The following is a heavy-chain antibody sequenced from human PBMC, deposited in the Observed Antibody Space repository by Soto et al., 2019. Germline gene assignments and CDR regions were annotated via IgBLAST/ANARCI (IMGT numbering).Heavy chain of an antibody. D-gene: IGHD3-10*01. CDR1: GGSISSGDYY. CDR3: ARGGAYYYGSGSYPFDY. V-gene: IGHV4-30-4*01. Sequence: QVQLQESGPGLVKPSQTLSLTCTVSGGSISSGDYYWSWIRQPPGKGLEWIGYIYYSGSTYYNPSLKSRVTISVDTSKTQFSLKLSYVTAADTAVYYCARGGAYYYGSGSYPFDYWGQGTLVTVSS. CDR2: IYYSGST. J-gene: IGHJ4*02.